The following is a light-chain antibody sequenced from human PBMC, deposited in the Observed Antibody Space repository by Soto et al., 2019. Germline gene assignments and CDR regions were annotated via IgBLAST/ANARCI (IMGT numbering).Light chain of an antibody. CDR1: QSVRSNY. Sequence: EIVLKQSPDTLSLSPGERATLSCRASQSVRSNYLAWYQQKPGQAPRFLIYDASSRATGIPDRFSGSGSGTDFTLTISRLEPEDFAVYYCQQYGSTHLPFGGRPNVDIK. CDR2: DAS. J-gene: IGKJ4*01. V-gene: IGKV3-20*01. CDR3: QQYGSTHLP.